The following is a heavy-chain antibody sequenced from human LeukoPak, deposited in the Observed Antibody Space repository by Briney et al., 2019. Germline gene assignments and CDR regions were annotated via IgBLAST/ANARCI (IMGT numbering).Heavy chain of an antibody. D-gene: IGHD6-6*01. CDR3: ARHWIAARYFDY. Sequence: SETLSLTCTVPGGSISSSSYYWGWIRQPPGKGLEWIGSIYYSGSTYYNPSLKSRVTISVDTSKNQFSLKLSSVTAADTAVYYCARHWIAARYFDYWGQGTLVTVSS. CDR1: GGSISSSSYY. J-gene: IGHJ4*02. CDR2: IYYSGST. V-gene: IGHV4-39*01.